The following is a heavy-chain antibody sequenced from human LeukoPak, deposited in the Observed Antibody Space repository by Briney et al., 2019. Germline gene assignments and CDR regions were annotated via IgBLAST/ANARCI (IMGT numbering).Heavy chain of an antibody. CDR3: ASNSGYDLYYYYGMDV. V-gene: IGHV3-7*01. CDR2: IKQDGSEK. CDR1: GFTFNNYW. D-gene: IGHD5-12*01. J-gene: IGHJ6*02. Sequence: PGGSLRLSCAASGFTFNNYWMSWVRQGPGKGLEWVANIKQDGSEKYYVDSVKGRFTISRDNAKNSLYLQMNSLRAEDTAVYYCASNSGYDLYYYYGMDVWGQGTTVTVSS.